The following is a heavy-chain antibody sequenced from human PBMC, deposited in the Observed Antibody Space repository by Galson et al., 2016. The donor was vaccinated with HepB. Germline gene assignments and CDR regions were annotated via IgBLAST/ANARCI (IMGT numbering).Heavy chain of an antibody. D-gene: IGHD4-17*01. V-gene: IGHV3-7*01. CDR1: GFTFSSYW. CDR2: INQDGIEK. Sequence: SLRLSCATSGFTFSSYWMTWVRQAPGKGLEWVANINQDGIEKYYVGSVEGRFTISRVNAKKSLYLQMDSLRAEDTAVYYCARSGEPSWGQGTLVTVSS. CDR3: ARSGEPS. J-gene: IGHJ5*02.